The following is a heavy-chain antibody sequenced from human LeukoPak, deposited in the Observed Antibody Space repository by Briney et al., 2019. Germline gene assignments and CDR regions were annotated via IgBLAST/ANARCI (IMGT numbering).Heavy chain of an antibody. Sequence: GGSLRLSCAASGFTFTGHNMNWVRQAPGKGLEWISFVSISSGTIYYADSVKGRLSISRDNAKSSLDLQMNSLRAEDTAVYYCARAMSTFGGVRNYFDSWGQGTLVTVSS. J-gene: IGHJ4*02. D-gene: IGHD3-16*01. V-gene: IGHV3-48*04. CDR2: VSISSGTI. CDR3: ARAMSTFGGVRNYFDS. CDR1: GFTFTGHN.